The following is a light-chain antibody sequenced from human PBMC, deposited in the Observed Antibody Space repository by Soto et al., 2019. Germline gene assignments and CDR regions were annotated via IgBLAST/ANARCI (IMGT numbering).Light chain of an antibody. Sequence: QSALSQPPAASGTPGQRVTISCSGSSSNIGRNYVYWYHQLPATAPKLLIYRNNQRASGVPDRFSGSKSGTSASLAISGLGSEDEADYYCAAWDDRLRGLYVFGIGTKVTVL. CDR1: SSNIGRNY. CDR3: AAWDDRLRGLYV. CDR2: RNN. J-gene: IGLJ1*01. V-gene: IGLV1-47*01.